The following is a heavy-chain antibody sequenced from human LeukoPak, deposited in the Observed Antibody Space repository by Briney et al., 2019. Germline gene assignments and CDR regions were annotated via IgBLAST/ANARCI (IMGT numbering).Heavy chain of an antibody. Sequence: GGSLRLSCAVSGFTFSGFWMSWSRQAPGKRLEWVASINSDGSEGYYADVVKGRFTISRDNAKNSLYLQINSLRAGDTAVYYCARSSYSSSSSVWGQGTKVTVSS. D-gene: IGHD6-6*01. J-gene: IGHJ3*01. V-gene: IGHV3-7*03. CDR3: ARSSYSSSSSV. CDR2: INSDGSEG. CDR1: GFTFSGFW.